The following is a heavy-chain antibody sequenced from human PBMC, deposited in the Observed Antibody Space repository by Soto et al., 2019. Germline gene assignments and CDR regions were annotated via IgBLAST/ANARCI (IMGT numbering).Heavy chain of an antibody. Sequence: PGESLKISCKGSGYSFTSYWISWVRQMPGHGLEWMGRIDPSDSYTNYSPSFPGHVTISADKSISTAYLQWSSLKASDTAMYYCATRGVISSSHGYYNHDMDVWDQGTTVTVSS. CDR3: ATRGVISSSHGYYNHDMDV. CDR2: IDPSDSYT. D-gene: IGHD6-6*01. J-gene: IGHJ6*02. V-gene: IGHV5-10-1*01. CDR1: GYSFTSYW.